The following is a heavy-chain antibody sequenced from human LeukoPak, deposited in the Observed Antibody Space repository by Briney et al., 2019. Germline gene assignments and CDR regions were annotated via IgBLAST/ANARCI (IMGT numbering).Heavy chain of an antibody. D-gene: IGHD6-6*01. CDR2: ISYDGRNK. J-gene: IGHJ4*02. CDR3: ARSSSIAARYFDY. V-gene: IGHV3-30*04. CDR1: GFSFDYYA. Sequence: PGGSLRLSCAASGFSFDYYAMHWVRQAPGKGLEWVAIISYDGRNKHYGDSVKGRFTISRDSTRNTLYLQMNSLRAEDTAVYYCARSSSIAARYFDYWGQGTLVTVSS.